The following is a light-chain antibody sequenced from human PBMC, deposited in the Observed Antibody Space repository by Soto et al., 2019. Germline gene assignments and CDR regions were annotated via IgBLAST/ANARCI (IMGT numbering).Light chain of an antibody. CDR2: YDD. J-gene: IGLJ2*01. V-gene: IGLV1-36*01. CDR1: SSNIGNNA. CDR3: AAWDDSLNGVV. Sequence: QAVVTQPPSVSEAPRQRVTISCSGSSSNIGNNAVNWYQQLPGKAPKLLIYYDDLLPSGVSDRFSGSKSGTSASLAISGLKSEDEADYYCAAWDDSLNGVVFGGGTQLTVL.